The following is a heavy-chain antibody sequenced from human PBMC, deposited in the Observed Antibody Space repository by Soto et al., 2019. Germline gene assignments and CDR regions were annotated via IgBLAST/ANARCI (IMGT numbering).Heavy chain of an antibody. CDR1: GGSMISYY. Sequence: SETLSLTCTVSGGSMISYYWSWIRQPPGRGLEWIGFIYYAGSTKYNPSLNSRVTISVDTSKNQFSLTVTSVTAADTAVYYCARLNGYCVGTNCHGYYGMDVWGQGTTVTVS. J-gene: IGHJ6*02. D-gene: IGHD2-21*01. V-gene: IGHV4-59*08. CDR2: IYYAGST. CDR3: ARLNGYCVGTNCHGYYGMDV.